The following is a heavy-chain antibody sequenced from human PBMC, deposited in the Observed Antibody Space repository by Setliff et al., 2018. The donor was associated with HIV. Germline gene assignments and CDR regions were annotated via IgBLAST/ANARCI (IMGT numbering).Heavy chain of an antibody. CDR3: ARLAGKSILEWLSPDAFDI. V-gene: IGHV4-4*07. Sequence: SETLSLTCTVSGGSISSYYWSWIRQPAGKGLEWIGRIYASGRTNYNPSLKSRVTLSVDTYNNQLSLKVPSVTAADTAVYYCARLAGKSILEWLSPDAFDIWGQGTMVTVSS. J-gene: IGHJ3*02. D-gene: IGHD3-3*01. CDR2: IYASGRT. CDR1: GGSISSYY.